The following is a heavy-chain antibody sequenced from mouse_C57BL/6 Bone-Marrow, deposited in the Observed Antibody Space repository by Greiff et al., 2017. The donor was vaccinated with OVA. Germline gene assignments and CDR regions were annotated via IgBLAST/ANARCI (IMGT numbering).Heavy chain of an antibody. CDR2: INPNNGGT. V-gene: IGHV1-18*01. D-gene: IGHD2-4*01. J-gene: IGHJ4*01. CDR3: ARSPYDYDVGGYAMDY. Sequence: EVQLQESGPELVKPGASVKIPCKASGYTFTDYNMDWVKQSHGKSLEWIGDINPNNGGTIYNQKFKGKATLTVDKSSSTAYMELRSLTSEDTAVYYCARSPYDYDVGGYAMDYWGQGTSVTVSS. CDR1: GYTFTDYN.